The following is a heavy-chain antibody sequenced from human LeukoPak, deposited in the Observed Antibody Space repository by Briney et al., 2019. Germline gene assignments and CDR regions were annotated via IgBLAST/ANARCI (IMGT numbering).Heavy chain of an antibody. CDR1: GGSFSGYY. CDR2: INHSGST. Sequence: SEALSLTCALYGGSFSGYYWSWIRQPPGKGLEWIGEINHSGSTNYNPSLKSRVTISVDTSKNQFSLKLSSVTAADTAVYYCARGGRGWIQLWPRYFDYWGQGTLVTVSS. J-gene: IGHJ4*02. D-gene: IGHD5-18*01. V-gene: IGHV4-34*01. CDR3: ARGGRGWIQLWPRYFDY.